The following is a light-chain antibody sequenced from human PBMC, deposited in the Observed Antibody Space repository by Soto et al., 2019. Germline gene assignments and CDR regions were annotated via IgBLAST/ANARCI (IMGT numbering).Light chain of an antibody. CDR2: GAS. CDR1: QSLSSSQ. V-gene: IGKV3-20*01. J-gene: IGKJ5*01. Sequence: EIVLTQSPGTLSLSPGERATLSCRASQSLSSSQLAWYQQKPGQAPRLLIYGASSRATGIADRFSGSGSGTEFTLTISSLQSEDFAVYFCQQYDDWLRLTFGQGTRLEIK. CDR3: QQYDDWLRLT.